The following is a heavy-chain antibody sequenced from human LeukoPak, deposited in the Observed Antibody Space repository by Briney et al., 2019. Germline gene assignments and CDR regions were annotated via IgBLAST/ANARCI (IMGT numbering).Heavy chain of an antibody. CDR1: EFTVSRNY. CDR2: IFSNGDT. J-gene: IGHJ4*02. CDR3: TRDQMNG. D-gene: IGHD1-1*01. V-gene: IGHV3-53*01. Sequence: GGSLRLSCTASEFTVSRNYMLWVRQAPGKGLEWVSLIFSNGDTHYADSVKGRFTISRDTSKNTVSLQMNSLRVEDTAMYFCTRDQMNGWGQGTLVTVSS.